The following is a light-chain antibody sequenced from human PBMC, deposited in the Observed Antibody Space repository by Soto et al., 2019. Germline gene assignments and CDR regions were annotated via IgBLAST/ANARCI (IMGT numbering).Light chain of an antibody. Sequence: AIQLTQSPSSLSASVGDRVTITCRASQDIRGALAWYQQTPGKAPKILIYDVSTLQSGVPSRFSGSSSGTDFSLTISSQQPEDFATYFCQQFSSYPITFGQGTRLDIK. CDR1: QDIRGA. CDR3: QQFSSYPIT. CDR2: DVS. J-gene: IGKJ5*01. V-gene: IGKV1-13*02.